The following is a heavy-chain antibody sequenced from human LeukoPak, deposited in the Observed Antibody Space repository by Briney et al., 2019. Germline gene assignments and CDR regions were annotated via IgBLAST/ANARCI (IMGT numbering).Heavy chain of an antibody. V-gene: IGHV1-69*05. Sequence: ASVKVSCKASGGTFSSYAISWVRQAPGQGLEWMGGIIPIFGTANYAQKLQGRVTITTDESTSTAYMELSSLRSEDTAVYYYVGYCSSTSCWGAFDIWDQGTMVTVSS. CDR2: IIPIFGTA. CDR1: GGTFSSYA. CDR3: VGYCSSTSCWGAFDI. J-gene: IGHJ3*02. D-gene: IGHD2-2*01.